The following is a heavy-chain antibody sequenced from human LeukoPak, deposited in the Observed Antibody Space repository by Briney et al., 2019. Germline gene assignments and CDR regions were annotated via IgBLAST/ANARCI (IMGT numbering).Heavy chain of an antibody. V-gene: IGHV3-21*01. CDR2: ITSSSSYI. CDR3: ARSYSSSRGTLDY. J-gene: IGHJ4*02. CDR1: GFTFSSYG. Sequence: IPGGSLRLSCAASGFTFSSYGMNWVRQAPGKGLEWVSSITSSSSYIYYADSVKGRFTISRDNAKNSLYLQMNSLRAEDTAVYYCARSYSSSRGTLDYWGQGTLVTVSS. D-gene: IGHD6-6*01.